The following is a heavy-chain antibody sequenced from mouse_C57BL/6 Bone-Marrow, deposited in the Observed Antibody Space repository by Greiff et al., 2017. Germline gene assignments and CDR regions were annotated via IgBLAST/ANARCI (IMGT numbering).Heavy chain of an antibody. CDR3: ASGVLPGEWFAY. J-gene: IGHJ3*01. D-gene: IGHD2-12*01. Sequence: EVQLQQSVAELVRPGASVKLSCTASGFNIKNTYMHWVKQRPEQGLEWIGRIDPANGNTKYAPKFQGKATITADTSANPAYLQLSSLSSEDTATYCCASGVLPGEWFAYWGQGTLVTVSA. CDR2: IDPANGNT. V-gene: IGHV14-3*01. CDR1: GFNIKNTY.